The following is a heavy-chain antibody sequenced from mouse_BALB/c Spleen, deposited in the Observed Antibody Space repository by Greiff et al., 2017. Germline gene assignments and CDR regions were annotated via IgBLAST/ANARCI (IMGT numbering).Heavy chain of an antibody. CDR3: ARGDGTTVFDY. V-gene: IGHV5-6-5*01. D-gene: IGHD1-1*01. J-gene: IGHJ2*01. CDR1: GFTFSSYA. Sequence: EVQVVESGGGLVKPGGSLKLSCAASGFTFSSYAMSWVRQTPEKRLEWVASISSGGSTYYPDSVKGRFTISRDNARNILYLQMSSLRSEDTAMYYCARGDGTTVFDYWGQGTTLTVSS. CDR2: ISSGGST.